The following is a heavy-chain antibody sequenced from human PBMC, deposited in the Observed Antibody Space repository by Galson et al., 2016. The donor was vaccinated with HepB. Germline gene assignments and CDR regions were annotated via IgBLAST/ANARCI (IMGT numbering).Heavy chain of an antibody. J-gene: IGHJ4*02. CDR2: IGSYNGNT. V-gene: IGHV1-18*01. CDR1: GYTFTNYG. D-gene: IGHD6-19*01. CDR3: ARESYTDSGGWRRYYFDY. Sequence: SVKVSCKASGYTFTNYGITWVRQAPGQGLEWMGWIGSYNGNTNYAHNLQGRVTMTTDTSTSTAYMQLRSLRSDDSAVYYCARESYTDSGGWRRYYFDYWGQGTLVTVSS.